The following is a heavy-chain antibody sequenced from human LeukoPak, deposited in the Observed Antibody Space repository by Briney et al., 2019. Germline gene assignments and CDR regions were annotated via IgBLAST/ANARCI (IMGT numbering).Heavy chain of an antibody. CDR2: IYYSGST. J-gene: IGHJ4*02. CDR3: ARGRRSCSGGSCYSSYIDY. D-gene: IGHD2-15*01. Sequence: SETLSLTCTVSGGSISSSSYYWGWIRQPPGKGLEWIGSIYYSGSTYYNPSLKSRVTISVDTSKNQFSLKLSSVTAADTAVYYCARGRRSCSGGSCYSSYIDYWGQGTLVTVSS. V-gene: IGHV4-39*07. CDR1: GGSISSSSYY.